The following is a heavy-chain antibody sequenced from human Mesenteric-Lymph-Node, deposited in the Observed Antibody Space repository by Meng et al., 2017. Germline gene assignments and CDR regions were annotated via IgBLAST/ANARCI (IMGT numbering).Heavy chain of an antibody. CDR2: IYNSRST. D-gene: IGHD1-26*01. J-gene: IGHJ4*02. V-gene: IGHV4-59*08. CDR1: GASISTYH. CDR3: AKSIVGATRGFDS. Sequence: SETLSLTCTSSGASISTYHWSWIRQPPGKGLEWIGSIYNSRSTNYNPSLKSRVTISVDTSKNQFSLNLSSVTAADTAVYFCAKSIVGATRGFDSWGQGTLVTVSS.